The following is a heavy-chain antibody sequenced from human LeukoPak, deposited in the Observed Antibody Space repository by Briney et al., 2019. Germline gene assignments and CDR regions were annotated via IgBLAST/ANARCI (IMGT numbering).Heavy chain of an antibody. CDR3: AKDQEYSSGWYDY. CDR2: ISCSGGST. V-gene: IGHV3-23*01. J-gene: IGHJ4*02. D-gene: IGHD6-19*01. Sequence: GGSLRLSCAASGFTFSSYAMSWVRQAPGKGLEWVSAISCSGGSTYYADSVKGRFTISRDNSKNTLYLQMNSLRAEDTAVYYCAKDQEYSSGWYDYWGQGTLVTVSS. CDR1: GFTFSSYA.